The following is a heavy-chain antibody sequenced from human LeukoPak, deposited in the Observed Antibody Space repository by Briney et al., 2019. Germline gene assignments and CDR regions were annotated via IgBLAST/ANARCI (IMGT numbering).Heavy chain of an antibody. CDR3: ASRRAAAEN. CDR1: GGSFSGYY. J-gene: IGHJ4*02. D-gene: IGHD6-13*01. Sequence: PSETLSLTCAAYGGSFSGYYWSWIRKPPGKGLEWIGEINHSGSTNYNPSLKSRVTISVDTSKNQFSLKLSSVTAADTAVYYCASRRAAAENWGQGTLVTVSS. V-gene: IGHV4-34*01. CDR2: INHSGST.